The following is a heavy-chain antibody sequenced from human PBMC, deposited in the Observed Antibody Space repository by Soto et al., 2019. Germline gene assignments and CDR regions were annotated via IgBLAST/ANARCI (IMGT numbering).Heavy chain of an antibody. CDR2: IYYSGST. CDR3: ARDPVAATGPTISD. CDR1: GGSISSGGYY. J-gene: IGHJ4*02. V-gene: IGHV4-31*03. D-gene: IGHD2-15*01. Sequence: SETLSLTCTVSGGSISSGGYYWSWIRQHPGKGLEWIGYIYYSGSTYYNPSLKSRVTISVDTSKNQFSLKLSSVTAADTAVYYCARDPVAATGPTISDWGQGTLVTVSS.